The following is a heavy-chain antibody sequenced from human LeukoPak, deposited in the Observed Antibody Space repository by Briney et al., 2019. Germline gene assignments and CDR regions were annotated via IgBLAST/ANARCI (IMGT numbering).Heavy chain of an antibody. CDR2: IYYSGST. Sequence: SETLSLTCTVSGGSISSSSYYWGWIRQSPGKGLEWIGSIYYSGSTYYNPSLKSRATISVDTSKNQFSLKLSSVTAADTAVYYCARHPSVNIVAAGTADYWGQGTLVTVSS. J-gene: IGHJ4*02. V-gene: IGHV4-39*01. CDR3: ARHPSVNIVAAGTADY. D-gene: IGHD6-13*01. CDR1: GGSISSSSYY.